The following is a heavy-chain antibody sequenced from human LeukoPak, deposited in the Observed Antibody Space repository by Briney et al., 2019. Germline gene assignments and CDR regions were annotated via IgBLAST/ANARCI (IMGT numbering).Heavy chain of an antibody. J-gene: IGHJ4*02. CDR3: ARDPGYYYGTGDY. D-gene: IGHD3-10*01. CDR1: GGTFSSYA. CDR2: IIPIFGTA. V-gene: IGHV1-69*13. Sequence: GASVKVSCKASGGTFSSYAISWVRQAPGQGLEWMGGIIPIFGTANYAQKFQGRVTITADESTSTAYMELSSLRSEDTAVYYCARDPGYYYGTGDYWGQGTLVTVTS.